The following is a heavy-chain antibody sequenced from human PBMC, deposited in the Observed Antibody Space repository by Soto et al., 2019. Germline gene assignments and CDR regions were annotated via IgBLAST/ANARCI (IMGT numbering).Heavy chain of an antibody. CDR1: GYTFTSYA. D-gene: IGHD5-12*01. CDR2: INAGNGNT. CDR3: ATPIVAFY. V-gene: IGHV1-3*01. Sequence: ASGKICCKASGYTFTSYAIHWVRQAPGQRLEWMGWINAGNGNTKYSQKFQGRVIITRDTSAGTAYMELRSLRSEDTAVYYCATPIVAFYWGQRTLFTVYS. J-gene: IGHJ4*02.